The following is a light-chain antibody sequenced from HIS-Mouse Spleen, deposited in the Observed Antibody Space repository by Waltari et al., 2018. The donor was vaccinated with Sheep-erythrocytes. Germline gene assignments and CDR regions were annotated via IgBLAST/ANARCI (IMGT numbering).Light chain of an antibody. J-gene: IGKJ2*01. CDR1: HSISSY. CDR3: QQSYSTPDT. V-gene: IGKV1-39*01. Sequence: DIQMTQSPSSLSASVGDRVTITCRASHSISSYLNWYQPKPGKAPKLLIYAASSLQSGVPSRFSGSGSRTDFTLTISSLQPEDFATYYCQQSYSTPDTFGQGTKLEIK. CDR2: AAS.